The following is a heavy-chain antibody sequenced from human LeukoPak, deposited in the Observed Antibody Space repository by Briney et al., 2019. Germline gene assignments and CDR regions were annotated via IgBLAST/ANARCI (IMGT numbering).Heavy chain of an antibody. CDR1: GFSFSDTW. Sequence: PGGSLRLSCAASGFSFSDTWMHWVRQAPGKGLEWVSFIYSDNTHYSDSVKGRFTISRDNSKNTLYLQMNSLRAEDTAVYYCARRAGAYSHPYDYWGQGTLVTVSS. CDR2: IYSDNT. J-gene: IGHJ4*02. CDR3: ARRAGAYSHPYDY. D-gene: IGHD4/OR15-4a*01. V-gene: IGHV3-53*01.